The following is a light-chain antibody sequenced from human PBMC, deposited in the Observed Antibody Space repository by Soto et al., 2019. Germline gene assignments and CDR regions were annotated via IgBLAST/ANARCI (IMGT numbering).Light chain of an antibody. CDR3: QQYGSSPS. J-gene: IGKJ1*01. CDR1: QSVSSSN. V-gene: IGKV3-20*01. CDR2: GAT. Sequence: EIVLTQSPDTLSLSPGDRATVSCRASQSVSSSNLAWYQQKPGQAPRLLIYGATSRATGIPDRFSGSGSGTDFSLTIRRLDPEDFAVYYCQQYGSSPSFGQGTKVEIK.